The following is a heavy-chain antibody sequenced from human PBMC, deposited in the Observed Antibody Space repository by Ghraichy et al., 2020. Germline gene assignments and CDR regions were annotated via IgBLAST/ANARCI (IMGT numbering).Heavy chain of an antibody. CDR3: AKALPSHGLNYYYGMDV. V-gene: IGHV3-23*01. CDR1: GFTFNSYA. J-gene: IGHJ6*02. CDR2: ISGSAGST. D-gene: IGHD2-8*01. Sequence: GGSLRLSCAASGFTFNSYAMSWVRQAPGKGLEWVSAISGSAGSTYYPDSVKGRFTISRDNSKNTLYLQMNSLRAEDTAVYYCAKALPSHGLNYYYGMDVWGQGTTVTVSS.